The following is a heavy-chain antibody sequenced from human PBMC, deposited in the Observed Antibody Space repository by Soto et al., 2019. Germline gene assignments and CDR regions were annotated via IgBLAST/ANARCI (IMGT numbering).Heavy chain of an antibody. J-gene: IGHJ4*02. CDR2: ISGSGGST. V-gene: IGHV3-23*01. CDR1: GFTFSSYA. D-gene: IGHD3-9*01. Sequence: PGGSLRLSCAASGFTFSSYAMSWVRQAPGKGLEWVSAISGSGGSTYYADSVKGRFTISRDNSKNTLYLQMNSLRAEDTAVYYCARADRVDILTGIATLDYWGQGTLVTVSS. CDR3: ARADRVDILTGIATLDY.